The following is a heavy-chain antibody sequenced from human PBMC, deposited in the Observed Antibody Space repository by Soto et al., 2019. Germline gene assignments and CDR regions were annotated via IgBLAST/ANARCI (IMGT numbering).Heavy chain of an antibody. CDR1: GFTFADYT. CDR3: TRDGRYSGYPPPAF. CDR2: IRNKAYGGTT. Sequence: PGGSLRLSCTASGFTFADYTLSWFLQAPWKGLEWLGFIRNKAYGGTTEYAASVKGRFTISRDDSKSIAYLLMNSLKTEDTAMYYCTRDGRYSGYPPPAFWGQGTLVTVSS. J-gene: IGHJ4*02. V-gene: IGHV3-49*03. D-gene: IGHD5-12*01.